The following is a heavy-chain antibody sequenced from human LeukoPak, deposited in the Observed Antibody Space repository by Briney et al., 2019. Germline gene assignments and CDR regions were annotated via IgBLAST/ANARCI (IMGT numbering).Heavy chain of an antibody. CDR2: INQDGSRI. D-gene: IGHD4-11*01. CDR1: GSFTFSNYW. J-gene: IGHJ1*01. CDR3: EVYSA. V-gene: IGHV3-7*01. Sequence: GGSLRHSCAASGSFTFSNYWMNWLRQAPGKGLEWVANINQDGSRIYYVDSVEGRFTISRDNAKNSLYLQMNSLRAGDTAVYYCEVYSAWGQGTLVTVSS.